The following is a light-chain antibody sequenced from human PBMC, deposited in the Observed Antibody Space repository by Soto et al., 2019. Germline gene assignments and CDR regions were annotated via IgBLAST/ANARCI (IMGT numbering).Light chain of an antibody. J-gene: IGLJ2*01. Sequence: QSALTQPASVSGSPGQSITISCTGTSSDVGGYNYVSWYQQHPGKAPKLMIYDVSNRPSGVSNRFSGSKSGNTASLTISGLQAEDEADYDCSSYTSSSTAGVFGGGTQLTVL. CDR3: SSYTSSSTAGV. CDR1: SSDVGGYNY. CDR2: DVS. V-gene: IGLV2-14*01.